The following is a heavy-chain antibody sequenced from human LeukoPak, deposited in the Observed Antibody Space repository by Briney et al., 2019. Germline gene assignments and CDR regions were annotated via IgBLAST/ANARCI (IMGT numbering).Heavy chain of an antibody. CDR1: GFTFSHFG. CDR2: IWYNGRNQ. CDR3: ARGRKDYGDYDYYFDY. J-gene: IGHJ4*02. V-gene: IGHV3-33*08. D-gene: IGHD4-17*01. Sequence: GGSLRLSCAASGFTFSHFGMHWVRQAPGKGLEWVAVIWYNGRNQYYRDSVKGRFTISRDNSQNTLYLQMNSLRAEDTAVYYCARGRKDYGDYDYYFDYWGQGTLVTVSS.